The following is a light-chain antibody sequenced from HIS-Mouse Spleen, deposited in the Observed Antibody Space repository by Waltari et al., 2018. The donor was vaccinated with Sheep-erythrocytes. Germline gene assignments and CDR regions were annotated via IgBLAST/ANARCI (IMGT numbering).Light chain of an antibody. Sequence: SYELNQPPSVSVSPGQTTGITCSGAQVGDKYACWYQQKPGQSPVLVIYQDSKRPSGIPERFSGSNSGNTATLTISGTQAMDEADYYCQAWDSSTAVFGGGTKLTVL. J-gene: IGLJ2*01. CDR3: QAWDSSTAV. CDR2: QDS. CDR1: QVGDKY. V-gene: IGLV3-1*01.